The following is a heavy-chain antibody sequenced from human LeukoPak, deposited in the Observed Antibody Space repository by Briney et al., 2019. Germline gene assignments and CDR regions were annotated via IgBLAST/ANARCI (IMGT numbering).Heavy chain of an antibody. Sequence: GSLRLSCAASGFTFSSYAMSWVRQPPGEGLEWIGEISHGGSTNYNPSLKSRVTISVDTSKNQFSLKLSSVTAADTAVYYCAREPVEYVVTGQLYYYYGMDVWGQGTTVTVSS. V-gene: IGHV4-4*02. CDR2: ISHGGST. J-gene: IGHJ6*02. D-gene: IGHD3-22*01. CDR3: AREPVEYVVTGQLYYYYGMDV. CDR1: GFTFSSYAM.